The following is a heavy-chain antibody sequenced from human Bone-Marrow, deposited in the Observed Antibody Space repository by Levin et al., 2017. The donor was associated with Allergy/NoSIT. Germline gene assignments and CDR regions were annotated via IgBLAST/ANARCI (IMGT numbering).Heavy chain of an antibody. CDR2: IYYSGST. D-gene: IGHD1-7*01. V-gene: IGHV4-39*01. CDR3: SFTGTTYYYYGMDG. J-gene: IGHJ6*02. CDR1: GGSISSSSYY. Sequence: SETLSLTCTVSGGSISSSSYYWGWIRQPPGKGLEWIGSIYYSGSTYYNPSLKSRVTISVDTSKNQFSLKLSSVTAADTAVYYCSFTGTTYYYYGMDGWGQGTTVTVSS.